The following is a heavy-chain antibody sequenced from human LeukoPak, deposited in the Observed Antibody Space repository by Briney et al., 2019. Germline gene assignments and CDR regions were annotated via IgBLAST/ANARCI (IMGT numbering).Heavy chain of an antibody. V-gene: IGHV3-11*06. CDR1: GFPFSDYY. J-gene: IGHJ4*02. CDR2: ISSSSSYT. CDR3: ARVDSYNSGWLDY. D-gene: IGHD6-19*01. Sequence: MSGGSLRLSCAASGFPFSDYYMSWIRQAPGKGLEWVSYISSSSSYTNYADSVKGRFTISRDNAKNSLYLQMNSLRAEDTAVYYCARVDSYNSGWLDYWGQGTLVTVSS.